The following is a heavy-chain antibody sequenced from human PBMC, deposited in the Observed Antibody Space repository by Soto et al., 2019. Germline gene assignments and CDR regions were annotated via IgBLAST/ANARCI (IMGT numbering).Heavy chain of an antibody. CDR3: ARGHEYGGNSDAFDI. V-gene: IGHV1-69*14. CDR2: ILPVFGTA. D-gene: IGHD4-17*01. CDR1: GGTFSTSS. Sequence: QVHLVQSGAEVKKPGSSVKVSCKASGGTFSTSSINWLRQAPGQRPEWMGNILPVFGTADYAQKFRDRVKITADKSTNTAYMALRSLFSEDAAVYYCARGHEYGGNSDAFDIWGQGTVVTVSS. J-gene: IGHJ3*02.